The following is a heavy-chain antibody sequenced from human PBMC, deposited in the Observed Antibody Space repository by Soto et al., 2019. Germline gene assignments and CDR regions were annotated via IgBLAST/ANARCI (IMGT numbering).Heavy chain of an antibody. Sequence: EVQLVQSGAEVKKPGESLKISCKGSGYSFTSYWIGWVRQMPGKGLEWMGIIYPGDSDTRYSPSFQGQVTISADKYISTAYLQWSSLKASDTAMYYCARLPASTMIVVEYYFDYWGQGTLVTVSS. CDR2: IYPGDSDT. V-gene: IGHV5-51*01. D-gene: IGHD3-22*01. CDR1: GYSFTSYW. CDR3: ARLPASTMIVVEYYFDY. J-gene: IGHJ4*02.